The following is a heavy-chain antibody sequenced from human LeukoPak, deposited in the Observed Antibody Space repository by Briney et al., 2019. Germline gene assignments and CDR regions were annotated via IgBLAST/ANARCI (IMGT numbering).Heavy chain of an antibody. CDR2: INHSGST. J-gene: IGHJ4*02. Sequence: PSETLSLTCAVYGGSFSGYYWSWIRQPPGKGLEWIGEINHSGSTNYNPSLKSRVTIPVDTSKNQFSLKLSSVTAADTAVYYCFGDGYNSRDYWGQGTLVTVSS. D-gene: IGHD5-24*01. V-gene: IGHV4-34*01. CDR3: FGDGYNSRDY. CDR1: GGSFSGYY.